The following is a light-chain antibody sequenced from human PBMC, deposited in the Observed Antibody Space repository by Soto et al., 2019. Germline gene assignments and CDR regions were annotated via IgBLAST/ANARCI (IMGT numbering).Light chain of an antibody. V-gene: IGLV2-14*03. CDR3: SSYTGSNTLV. J-gene: IGLJ2*01. CDR1: SSDVGSYNF. Sequence: QSVLTQPASVSGSPGQSITISCTGTSSDVGSYNFVSWYQQHPGKAPKLMIYDVTNRPSGVSSRFSGSKSGNTASLAISGLQAEDEADYHFSSYTGSNTLVFGGGTKLTVL. CDR2: DVT.